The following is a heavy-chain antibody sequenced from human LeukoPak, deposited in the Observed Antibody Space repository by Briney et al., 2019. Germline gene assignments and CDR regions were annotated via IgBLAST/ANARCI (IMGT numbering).Heavy chain of an antibody. CDR1: GGSISSSSYY. D-gene: IGHD2-15*01. Sequence: PSETLSLICTVSGGSISSSSYYWGWIRQPPGKGLEWIGSIYYSGSTYYNPSLKSRVTVSVDTSKNQISLKLSSVTAADTAVYYCARQGVVVEEINWFDPWGQGTLVTVSS. V-gene: IGHV4-39*01. CDR3: ARQGVVVEEINWFDP. CDR2: IYYSGST. J-gene: IGHJ5*02.